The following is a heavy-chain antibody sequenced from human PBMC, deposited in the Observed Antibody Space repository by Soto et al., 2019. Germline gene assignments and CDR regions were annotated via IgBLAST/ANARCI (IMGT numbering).Heavy chain of an antibody. CDR1: GYTFTSYA. CDR3: AFRGRYSNPYGMDV. D-gene: IGHD6-13*01. J-gene: IGHJ6*02. CDR2: INAGNGNT. Sequence: ASVKVSCKASGYTFTSYAMHWVRQAPGQRLEWMGWINAGNGNTKYSQKFQGRVTITRDTSASTAYMELSSLRSEDTAVYYCAFRGRYSNPYGMDVWGQGTTVTVSS. V-gene: IGHV1-3*01.